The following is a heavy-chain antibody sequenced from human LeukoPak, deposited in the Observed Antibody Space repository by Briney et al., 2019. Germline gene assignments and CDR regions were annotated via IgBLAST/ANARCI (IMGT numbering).Heavy chain of an antibody. D-gene: IGHD3-22*01. CDR1: GGTFSSYA. V-gene: IGHV1-69*13. CDR2: IIPIFGTA. Sequence: SVKVSCKASGGTFSSYAISWVRQAPGQGLEWMGGIIPIFGTANYAQKFQGRVTITADESTSTAYMELSSLRSEDTAVYYCARGKYYDSSGYYENWFDPWGQGTLVTVSS. CDR3: ARGKYYDSSGYYENWFDP. J-gene: IGHJ5*02.